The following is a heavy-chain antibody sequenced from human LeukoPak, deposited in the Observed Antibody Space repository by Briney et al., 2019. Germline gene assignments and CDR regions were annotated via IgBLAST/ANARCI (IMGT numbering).Heavy chain of an antibody. J-gene: IGHJ4*02. V-gene: IGHV3-7*01. CDR2: IKQDGSEK. CDR3: ARDTRTFDY. D-gene: IGHD1-26*01. Sequence: GGSLRLSCAASGFTFSSYAMSWVRQAPGKGLEWVANIKQDGSEKYYVDSVRGRFTISRDNAKNSLFLQMNSLRAEDTAVYYCARDTRTFDYWGQGTLVTVSS. CDR1: GFTFSSYA.